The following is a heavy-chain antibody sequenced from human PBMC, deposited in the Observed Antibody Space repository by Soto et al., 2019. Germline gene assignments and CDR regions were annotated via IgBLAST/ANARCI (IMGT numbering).Heavy chain of an antibody. Sequence: QVQLQESGPGLVKPSQTLSLTCTVSGGSISSGGYYWSWIRQHPGKGLEWIGYIYYSGSTYYNPSRKRRVTRSVDTSKNQFSRKLSSVTAADTAVYDCARRAPERYFDYWGQGTLVTVSS. CDR3: ARRAPERYFDY. V-gene: IGHV4-31*03. D-gene: IGHD3-9*01. CDR1: GGSISSGGYY. J-gene: IGHJ4*02. CDR2: IYYSGST.